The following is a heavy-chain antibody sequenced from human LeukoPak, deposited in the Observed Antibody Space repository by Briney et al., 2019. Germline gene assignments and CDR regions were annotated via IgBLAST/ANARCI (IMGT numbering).Heavy chain of an antibody. CDR2: ISYDGSNK. D-gene: IGHD3-22*01. CDR1: GFTFSSYA. CDR3: ARAVDYYDSSGYYSGAFDI. J-gene: IGHJ3*02. V-gene: IGHV3-30-3*01. Sequence: PGGSLRLSCAASGFTFSSYAMHWVRQAPGKGLEWVAVISYDGSNKYYADSVKGRFTISRDNSKNTLYPQMNSLRAEDTAVYYCARAVDYYDSSGYYSGAFDIWGQGTMVTVSS.